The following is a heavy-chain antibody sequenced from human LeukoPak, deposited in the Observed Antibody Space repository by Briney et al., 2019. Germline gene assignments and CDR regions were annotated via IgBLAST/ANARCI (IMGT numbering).Heavy chain of an antibody. CDR2: IRYDGSNK. J-gene: IGHJ4*02. CDR3: ARAGYGFDY. V-gene: IGHV3-30*02. Sequence: GGTLTLTCAASGFTFSSNGMHWGRNAPAPGLEWVAFIRYDGSNKYYADSVKGRFTISRDNSKNTLYLQMNSLRAEDTAVYYCARAGYGFDYWGQGTLVTVSS. CDR1: GFTFSSNG. D-gene: IGHD1-1*01.